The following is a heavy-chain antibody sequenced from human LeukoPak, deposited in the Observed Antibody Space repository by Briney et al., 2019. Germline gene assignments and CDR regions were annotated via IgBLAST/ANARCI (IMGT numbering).Heavy chain of an antibody. V-gene: IGHV4-31*11. CDR3: AREMDAHPRIVV. J-gene: IGHJ1*01. CDR1: GGSISSGGYR. D-gene: IGHD2-21*01. Sequence: SETLSLTCAVSGGSISSGGYRWTWIRQYPGKGLEWIGYINYSGSTYYNPSLKSRVIISVDTSKSQFSLNLNSVTAADTAVYYCAREMDAHPRIVVWGQGTLVTVSS. CDR2: INYSGST.